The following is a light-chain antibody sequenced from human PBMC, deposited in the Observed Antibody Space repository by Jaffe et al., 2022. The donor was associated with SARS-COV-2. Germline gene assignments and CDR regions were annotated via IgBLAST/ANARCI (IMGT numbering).Light chain of an antibody. Sequence: EIVLTQSPATLSLSPGERATLSCGASQSVSSRNLAWYQQRPGLAPRLLIYGASSRATGIPDRFSGSGSGTDFTLTISRLEPEDFAVYYCQQYGSSPWTFGQGTKVEIK. CDR3: QQYGSSPWT. V-gene: IGKV3D-20*01. CDR1: QSVSSRN. CDR2: GAS. J-gene: IGKJ1*01.